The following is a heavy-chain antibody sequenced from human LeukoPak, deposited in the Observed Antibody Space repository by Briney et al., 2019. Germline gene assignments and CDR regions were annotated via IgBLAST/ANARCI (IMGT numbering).Heavy chain of an antibody. D-gene: IGHD3-3*01. Sequence: GASVKVSCKASGYTFTGYYMHWVRQAPGQGLEWTGWINPNSGGTNYAQKFQGRVTMTRDTSISTAYMELSRLRSDDTAVYYCARDRDYDFWSGYYGDGWFDPWGQGTLVTVSS. CDR3: ARDRDYDFWSGYYGDGWFDP. CDR2: INPNSGGT. V-gene: IGHV1-2*02. J-gene: IGHJ5*02. CDR1: GYTFTGYY.